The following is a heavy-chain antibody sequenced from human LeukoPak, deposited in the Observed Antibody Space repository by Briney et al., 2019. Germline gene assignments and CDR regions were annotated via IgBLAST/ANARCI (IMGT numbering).Heavy chain of an antibody. J-gene: IGHJ1*01. CDR3: ACQRIAVAANAEYFQH. V-gene: IGHV1-24*01. CDR1: GYTLTELS. CDR2: FDPEDGET. Sequence: ASVKVSCKVSGYTLTELSMHWVRQAPGKGLEWMGGFDPEDGETIYAQKFQGRVTITADESTSTAYMELSSLRSEDTAVYYCACQRIAVAANAEYFQHWGQGTLVTVSS. D-gene: IGHD6-19*01.